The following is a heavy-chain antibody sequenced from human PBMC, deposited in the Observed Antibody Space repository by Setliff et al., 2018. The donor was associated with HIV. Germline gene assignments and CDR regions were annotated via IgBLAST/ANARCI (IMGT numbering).Heavy chain of an antibody. V-gene: IGHV1-69*10. CDR2: IIPVLGIA. CDR3: ARARKSGSYLFDY. D-gene: IGHD1-26*01. Sequence: SVKVSCKASGYTFTGYYVHWVRQAPGQGLEWMGGIIPVLGIANYAQKFQGRVTITADKSTSTAYMELSSLRSEDTAVYYCARARKSGSYLFDYWGQGTLVTVSS. J-gene: IGHJ4*02. CDR1: GYTFTGYY.